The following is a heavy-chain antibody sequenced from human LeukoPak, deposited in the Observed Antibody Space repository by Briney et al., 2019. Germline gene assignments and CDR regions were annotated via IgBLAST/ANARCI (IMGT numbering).Heavy chain of an antibody. Sequence: SETLSLTCAVYGGSFSGYYWSWIRQPPGKGLEWIGEINHSGSTSYNPSLKSRVTISVDTSKNQFSLKLSSVTAADTAVYYCARETPMIKSAFDPWGQGTLVTVSS. CDR1: GGSFSGYY. D-gene: IGHD3-22*01. CDR3: ARETPMIKSAFDP. CDR2: INHSGST. J-gene: IGHJ5*02. V-gene: IGHV4-34*01.